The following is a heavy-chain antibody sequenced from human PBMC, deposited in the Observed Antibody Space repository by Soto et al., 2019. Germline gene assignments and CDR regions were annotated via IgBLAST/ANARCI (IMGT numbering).Heavy chain of an antibody. CDR3: ARDGDMATILDY. V-gene: IGHV1-2*02. Sequence: GASVKVSCKASGYTFTGYYMHWVRQAPGQGLEWMGWINPNSGGTNYAQKFQGRVTMTRDTSTSTAYMDLSSLKSDDTAVYYCARDGDMATILDYWGQGTLVTVSS. CDR2: INPNSGGT. CDR1: GYTFTGYY. D-gene: IGHD5-12*01. J-gene: IGHJ4*02.